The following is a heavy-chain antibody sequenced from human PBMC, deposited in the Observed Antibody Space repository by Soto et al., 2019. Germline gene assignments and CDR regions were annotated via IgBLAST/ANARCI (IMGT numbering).Heavy chain of an antibody. Sequence: TLSLTCVVSNFSISSGYYWGWIRQSPGKGLEWIASIYRSGTTSYNPSLKSRVTISVDPSKNQFSLMLTAVTAADTAVYYCARTHSGSYYSVFNYWGRGSQVTVSS. V-gene: IGHV4-38-2*01. CDR1: NFSISSGYY. CDR3: ARTHSGSYYSVFNY. D-gene: IGHD1-26*01. CDR2: IYRSGTT. J-gene: IGHJ4*02.